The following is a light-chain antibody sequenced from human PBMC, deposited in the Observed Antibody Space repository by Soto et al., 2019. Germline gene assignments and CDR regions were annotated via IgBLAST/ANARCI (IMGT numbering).Light chain of an antibody. V-gene: IGKV3-15*01. Sequence: EIVMTQSPATLSVSPGERATLSCRASQSVSSNLAWYQQKPGQAPRLLIYGASTRATGIPARFSGSGSGTEFTLTISSLQPEDFATYYCQQLNSYKWTFDQGTKVEIK. J-gene: IGKJ1*01. CDR1: QSVSSN. CDR3: QQLNSYKWT. CDR2: GAS.